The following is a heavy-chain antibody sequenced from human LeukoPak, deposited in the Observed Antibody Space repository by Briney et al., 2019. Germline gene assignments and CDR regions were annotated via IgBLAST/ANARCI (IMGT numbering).Heavy chain of an antibody. D-gene: IGHD4-17*01. CDR2: ISESGSSR. CDR1: GFTFSSYD. Sequence: GGSLRLSCAASGFTFSSYDMTWVRQAPGKGLEWVASISESGSSRFYTDSVKGRFTISRDNSKSTLYLQTDSLRAEDTAEYYCGLRYGDFFDFWGQGTLVTVSS. CDR3: GLRYGDFFDF. J-gene: IGHJ4*02. V-gene: IGHV3-23*01.